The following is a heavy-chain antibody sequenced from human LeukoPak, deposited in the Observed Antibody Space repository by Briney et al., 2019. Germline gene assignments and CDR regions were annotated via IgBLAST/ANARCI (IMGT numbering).Heavy chain of an antibody. D-gene: IGHD5-12*01. Sequence: SETLSLTCTVSGGSISSYYWSWIRQPPGKGLEWIGYIYYSGSTNYNPSLKSRVTISVDTSKNQFSLKLSSVTAADTAVYYCARDLSKVAYYYYYYYMDVWGKGTTVTVS. CDR2: IYYSGST. V-gene: IGHV4-59*12. CDR3: ARDLSKVAYYYYYYYMDV. J-gene: IGHJ6*03. CDR1: GGSISSYY.